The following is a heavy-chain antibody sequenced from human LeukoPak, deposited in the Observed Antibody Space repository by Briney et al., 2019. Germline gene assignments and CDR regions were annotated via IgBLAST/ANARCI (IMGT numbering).Heavy chain of an antibody. J-gene: IGHJ4*02. CDR1: GYTLSDFG. CDR2: VTAFTDDT. V-gene: IGHV1-18*01. CDR3: TREGGSGWAPFDY. Sequence: ASVKVSCKASGYTLSDFGTNWVRQAPGQGLEWVGWVTAFTDDTKSAQKFQGRVTMTTDTSTNTAYLELRSLRSDDTAVYFCTREGGSGWAPFDYWGQGTLVTVSS. D-gene: IGHD6-19*01.